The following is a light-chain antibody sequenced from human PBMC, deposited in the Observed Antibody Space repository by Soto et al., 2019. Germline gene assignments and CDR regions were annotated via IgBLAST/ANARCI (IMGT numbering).Light chain of an antibody. CDR3: QQYYSTPLT. CDR2: WAS. V-gene: IGKV4-1*01. Sequence: DIVMTQSPDSLAVSLGERATMNCKSSQGCLYISNNKNYLAWYQQKPGQPPKLLIYWASTRESGVPDRFSGSGSGTDFTLTISSLQAEDVAVYYCQQYYSTPLTFGGGTKVDIK. CDR1: QGCLYISNNKNY. J-gene: IGKJ4*01.